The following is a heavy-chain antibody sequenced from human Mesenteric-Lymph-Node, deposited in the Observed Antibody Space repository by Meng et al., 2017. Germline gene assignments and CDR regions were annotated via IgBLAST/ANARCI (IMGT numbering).Heavy chain of an antibody. CDR2: IYPGGST. CDR3: ARDLSSDTAMVTVGFDP. J-gene: IGHJ5*02. D-gene: IGHD5-18*01. CDR1: GGSISNYY. Sequence: SETLSLTCTVSGGSISNYYWSWIRQPAGKGLEWIGRIYPGGSTTYNPSLKSRVTMSVDTSKNQFSLKLASVTAADTAVYYCARDLSSDTAMVTVGFDPWGQGTLVTVSS. V-gene: IGHV4-4*07.